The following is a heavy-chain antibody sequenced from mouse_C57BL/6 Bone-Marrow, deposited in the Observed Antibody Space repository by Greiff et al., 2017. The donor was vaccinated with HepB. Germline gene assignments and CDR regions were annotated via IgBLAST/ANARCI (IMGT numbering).Heavy chain of an antibody. CDR3: AREEDDPAWFAY. CDR2: IYPSDSET. J-gene: IGHJ3*01. CDR1: GYTFTSYW. Sequence: QVQLQQSGAELVRPGSSVKLSCKASGYTFTSYWMDWVKQRPGQGLEWIGNIYPSDSETHDNQKFKDKATLTVDKSSSTAYMQLSSLTSEDSAVYYCAREEDDPAWFAYWGQGTPVTVSA. V-gene: IGHV1-61*01.